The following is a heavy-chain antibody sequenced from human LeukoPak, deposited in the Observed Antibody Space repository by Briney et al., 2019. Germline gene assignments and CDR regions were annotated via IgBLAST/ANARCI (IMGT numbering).Heavy chain of an antibody. Sequence: SVTVSCTASGGTFSSYAISWVRQAPGQGLEWMGGIIPIFGTANYAQKFQGRVTITADESTSTAYMELSSLRSEDTAVYYCARELELRGFDPWGQGTLVTVSS. CDR2: IIPIFGTA. D-gene: IGHD1-7*01. J-gene: IGHJ5*02. CDR1: GGTFSSYA. CDR3: ARELELRGFDP. V-gene: IGHV1-69*13.